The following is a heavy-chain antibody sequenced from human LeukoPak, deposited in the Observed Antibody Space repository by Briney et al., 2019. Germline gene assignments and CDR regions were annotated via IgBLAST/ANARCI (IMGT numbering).Heavy chain of an antibody. CDR2: IYYSGST. Sequence: PSETLSLTCTVPGGSISSYYWSWIRQPPGKGLEWIGYIYYSGSTNYNPSLKSRVTISVDTSKNQFSLKLSSVTAADTAVYYCARGNVGASTRYYMDVWGKGTTVTVSS. CDR1: GGSISSYY. J-gene: IGHJ6*03. V-gene: IGHV4-59*12. CDR3: ARGNVGASTRYYMDV. D-gene: IGHD1-26*01.